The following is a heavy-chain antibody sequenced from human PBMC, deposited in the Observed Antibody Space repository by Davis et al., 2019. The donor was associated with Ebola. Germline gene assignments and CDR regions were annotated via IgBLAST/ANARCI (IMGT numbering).Heavy chain of an antibody. Sequence: ASVKVSCKASGYTFTGYYMHWVRQAPGQGLEWMGWINPNSGGTNYAQKFQGRVTMTRDTSISTAYMELSRLRSDDTAVYYCARDLEWLRPDYYYGMDVWGQGTTVTVSS. D-gene: IGHD3-3*01. CDR1: GYTFTGYY. J-gene: IGHJ6*02. V-gene: IGHV1-2*02. CDR2: INPNSGGT. CDR3: ARDLEWLRPDYYYGMDV.